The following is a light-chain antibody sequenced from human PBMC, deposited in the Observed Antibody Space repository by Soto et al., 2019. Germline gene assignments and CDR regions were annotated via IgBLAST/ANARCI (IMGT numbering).Light chain of an antibody. Sequence: EVVVTQSPVTLALSPEERATLSCRTSQSVDIYVAWYQQKPGQAPRLLIYDASNRAPGIPARFSGSGSGTDFTLTISSLEPADFAVSYCQQRKYWPPLTFGGGTKVEIK. V-gene: IGKV3-11*01. J-gene: IGKJ4*01. CDR3: QQRKYWPPLT. CDR2: DAS. CDR1: QSVDIY.